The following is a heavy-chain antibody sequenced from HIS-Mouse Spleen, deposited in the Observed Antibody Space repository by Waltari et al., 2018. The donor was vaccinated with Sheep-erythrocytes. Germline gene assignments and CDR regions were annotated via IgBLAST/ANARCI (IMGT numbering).Heavy chain of an antibody. CDR3: ARTVKRYGGSYYLAY. Sequence: PGRSLRLSCAASGFTLSSYAMHWVRQAPGKGLEWVAVISYDGSNKYYADSVKGRFTISRDNSKNTLYLQMNSLRAEDTAVYYCARTVKRYGGSYYLAYWGQGTLVTVSS. CDR1: GFTLSSYA. CDR2: ISYDGSNK. D-gene: IGHD1-26*01. V-gene: IGHV3-30-3*01. J-gene: IGHJ4*02.